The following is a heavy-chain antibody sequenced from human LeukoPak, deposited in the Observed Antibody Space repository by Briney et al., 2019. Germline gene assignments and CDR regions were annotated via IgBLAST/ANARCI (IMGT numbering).Heavy chain of an antibody. CDR2: ISYDVSNK. CDR3: TRGRGWIYDS. CDR1: GFTFSSYA. D-gene: IGHD3-16*01. Sequence: GGSLRLSCAASGFTFSSYAMHWVRQAPGKGLEWVAVISYDVSNKYYADSVKGRFTISPDKSRNTLYLQMNSLRAEDTAVYYWTRGRGWIYDSWGRETPVAASS. V-gene: IGHV3-30-3*01. J-gene: IGHJ5*02.